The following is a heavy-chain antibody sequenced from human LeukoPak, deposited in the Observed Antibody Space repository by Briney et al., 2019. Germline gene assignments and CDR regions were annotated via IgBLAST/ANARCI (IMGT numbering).Heavy chain of an antibody. J-gene: IGHJ4*02. V-gene: IGHV4-38-2*02. D-gene: IGHD3-22*01. CDR2: IYHSGST. Sequence: SETLSLTCTVSGYSISSGYYWGWIRQPPGKGLEWIGSIYHSGSTCYNPSLKSRVTISVDTSKNQFSLKLSSVTAADTAVYYCARDADYYDSSGCLDYWGQGTLVTVSS. CDR3: ARDADYYDSSGCLDY. CDR1: GYSISSGYY.